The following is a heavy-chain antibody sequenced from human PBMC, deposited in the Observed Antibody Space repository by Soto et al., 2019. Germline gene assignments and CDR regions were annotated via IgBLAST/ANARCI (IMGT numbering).Heavy chain of an antibody. V-gene: IGHV1-2*02. CDR3: AREGGSAYGMDV. Sequence: QVHLVQSGAEVAKPGASVKVSCKTSGYTFTAYYIHWVRQAPGQGPEWMGWINPSSGDSKYAQKFQGRVTMTSDTSISTAYLDLSNLRSDDTAVYYCAREGGSAYGMDVWGQGTTVTVSS. CDR1: GYTFTAYY. D-gene: IGHD1-26*01. J-gene: IGHJ6*02. CDR2: INPSSGDS.